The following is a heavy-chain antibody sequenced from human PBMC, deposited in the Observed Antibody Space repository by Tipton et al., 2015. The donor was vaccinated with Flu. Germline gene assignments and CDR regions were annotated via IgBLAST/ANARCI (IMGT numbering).Heavy chain of an antibody. V-gene: IGHV4-39*01. D-gene: IGHD2-15*01. CDR3: ARFKGGGGY. J-gene: IGHJ4*02. CDR1: GGSISSSSYY. CDR2: IYYSGST. Sequence: LRLSCTVSGGSISSSSYYWGWIRQPPGKGLEWIGSIYYSGSTYYNPSLKSRVTISVDTSKNQFSLKLSSVTAADTAVYYCARFKGGGGYWGQGTLVTVSS.